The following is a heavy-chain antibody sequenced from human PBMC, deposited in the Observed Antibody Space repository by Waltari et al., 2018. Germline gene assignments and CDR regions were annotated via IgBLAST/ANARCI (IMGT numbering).Heavy chain of an antibody. CDR2: FDPEDGET. V-gene: IGHV1-24*01. CDR1: GYTLTELS. J-gene: IGHJ3*02. D-gene: IGHD6-13*01. Sequence: QVQLVQSGAEVKKPGASVKVSCKVSGYTLTELSMHWGRQAPGKGLEWMGGFDPEDGETSYAQKFQGRVTMTEDTSTDTAYMELSSLRSEDTAVYYCATVGIAAAGTIGAFDIWGQGTMVTVSS. CDR3: ATVGIAAAGTIGAFDI.